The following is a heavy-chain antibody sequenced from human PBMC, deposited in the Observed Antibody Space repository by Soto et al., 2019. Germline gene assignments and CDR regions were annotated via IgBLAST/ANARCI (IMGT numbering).Heavy chain of an antibody. CDR1: GGSISSYY. V-gene: IGHV4-59*08. Sequence: SETLSLTCTVSGGSISSYYWSWIRQPPGKGLEWIGYIYYSGSTNYNPSLKSRVTISVDTSKNQFSLKLSSVTAADTAVYYCARHHPSGGFGGAFDIWGQGTMVTVSS. J-gene: IGHJ3*02. D-gene: IGHD3-10*01. CDR3: ARHHPSGGFGGAFDI. CDR2: IYYSGST.